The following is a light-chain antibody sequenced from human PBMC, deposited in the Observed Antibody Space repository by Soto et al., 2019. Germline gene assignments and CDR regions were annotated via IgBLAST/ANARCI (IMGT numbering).Light chain of an antibody. V-gene: IGKV1-39*01. Sequence: DIQMTQSPSSLSASVGDRVTLTCRASQSSSSYLNWYQLKPGRPPKLLIYFASSLQAGVPSRFSGAGSETDFTLTTTDLQPEDFTSYFCLQTDSVPYTFGQGT. J-gene: IGKJ2*01. CDR3: LQTDSVPYT. CDR2: FAS. CDR1: QSSSSY.